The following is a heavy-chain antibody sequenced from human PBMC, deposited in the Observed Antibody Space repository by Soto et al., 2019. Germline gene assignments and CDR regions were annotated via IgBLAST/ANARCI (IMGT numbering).Heavy chain of an antibody. CDR1: GYGFTTYG. CDR3: ARGRYGDY. J-gene: IGHJ4*02. V-gene: IGHV1-18*01. D-gene: IGHD1-1*01. Sequence: QVHLVQSGAEVKKPGAPVKVSCKGSGYGFTTYGITWVRQAPGQGLEWMAWISAHNGNTNYAQKVQGRVTVTRDTSTSTAYMELRSLRYADTAVYYWARGRYGDYWGQGALVTVSS. CDR2: ISAHNGNT.